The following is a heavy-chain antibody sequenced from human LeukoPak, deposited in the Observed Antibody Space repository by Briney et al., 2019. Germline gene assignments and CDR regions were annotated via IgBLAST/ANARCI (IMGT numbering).Heavy chain of an antibody. Sequence: SETLSLTCTVSGGSISSYYWSWIRQPAGKGLEWIGRIYTSGSTNYNPSLKSRVTMSVDTSKNQFSLKLSSVTAADTAVYYCARDGAEDIVVVPAARDDNWFDPWGQGTLVTVSS. CDR2: IYTSGST. D-gene: IGHD2-2*01. J-gene: IGHJ5*02. CDR3: ARDGAEDIVVVPAARDDNWFDP. CDR1: GGSISSYY. V-gene: IGHV4-4*07.